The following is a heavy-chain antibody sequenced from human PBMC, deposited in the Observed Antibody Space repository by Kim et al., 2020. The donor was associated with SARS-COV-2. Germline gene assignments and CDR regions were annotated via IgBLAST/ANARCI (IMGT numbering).Heavy chain of an antibody. CDR1: GFTFSRHA. J-gene: IGHJ5*02. D-gene: IGHD3-10*01. CDR2: ISYDRTKR. V-gene: IGHV3-30*04. CDR3: ARGGPAGPSGSFSGWLDP. Sequence: GGSLRLSCVASGFTFSRHAMHWVRQVPGKGLEWVAGISYDRTKRYYLDSVKGRFTVSTDTSKNTFYLQMNSLSAEDTAAYYCARGGPAGPSGSFSGWLDPWGQGTQVTVSS.